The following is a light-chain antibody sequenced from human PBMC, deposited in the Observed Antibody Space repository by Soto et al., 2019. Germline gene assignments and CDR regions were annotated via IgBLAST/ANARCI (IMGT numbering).Light chain of an antibody. CDR1: QGIRSY. CDR2: GAS. Sequence: DIPLTQSPSFLSASVGDRVTITCRASQGIRSYLAWYQQRPGKAPELLIYGASTLRPGGASRFSGSGSGTEFTLTISSPQPEDFATYFCQQLNTFPPFFTFGPGTKVDIK. J-gene: IGKJ3*01. V-gene: IGKV1-9*01. CDR3: QQLNTFPPFFT.